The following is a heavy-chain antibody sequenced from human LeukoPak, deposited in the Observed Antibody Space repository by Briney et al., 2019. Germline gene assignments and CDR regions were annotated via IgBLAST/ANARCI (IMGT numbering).Heavy chain of an antibody. V-gene: IGHV3-74*01. CDR1: GFTFSNHW. CDR3: ARRVRSTGWYIFDF. Sequence: GGSLRLSCAASGFTFSNHWMHWVRQFPGKGLVWVSRISGDGSSTRYADSVKGRFTISRDNAKNTLYLQMNSLRAEDTAVYYCARRVRSTGWYIFDFWGQGTLVTVSS. D-gene: IGHD6-19*01. CDR2: ISGDGSST. J-gene: IGHJ4*02.